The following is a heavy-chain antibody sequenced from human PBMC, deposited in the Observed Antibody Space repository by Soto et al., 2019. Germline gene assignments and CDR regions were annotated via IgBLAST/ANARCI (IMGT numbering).Heavy chain of an antibody. V-gene: IGHV4-39*01. CDR2: IYYSGST. CDR1: GGSISSSSYY. J-gene: IGHJ5*02. D-gene: IGHD6-13*01. CDR3: ARHSPTQGSSWYNWFDP. Sequence: PSETLSLTCTVSGGSISSSSYYWGWIRQPPGKGLEWIGSIYYSGSTYYNPSLKSRVTISVDTSKNQFSLKLSSVTAADTAVYYCARHSPTQGSSWYNWFDPWGQGTLVTVSS.